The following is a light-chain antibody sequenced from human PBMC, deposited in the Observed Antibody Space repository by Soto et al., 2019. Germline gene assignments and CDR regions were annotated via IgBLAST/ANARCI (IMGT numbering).Light chain of an antibody. J-gene: IGKJ4*01. Sequence: EIVMTQSPVTLSASPGESATLSCRASQSVDNNVAWYQQKPGQAPRLLIVGSFARATGIPARFSGSGSGTDFTLTICRLEGEEFGGENGPPDRSSARACGGGTQVEIK. CDR2: GSF. CDR1: QSVDNN. V-gene: IGKV3-15*01. CDR3: PPDRSSARA.